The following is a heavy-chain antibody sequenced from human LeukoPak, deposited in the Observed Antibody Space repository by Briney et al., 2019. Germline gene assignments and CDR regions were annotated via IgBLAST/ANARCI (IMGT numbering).Heavy chain of an antibody. CDR1: GGSISGYY. CDR2: IYYSGST. D-gene: IGHD6-19*01. Sequence: SETLSLTCTVSGGSISGYYWRGIRQPPGKGLGWIGYIYYSGSTNYNPSLKSRVTISVDTSKNQFSLKLSSVTAADTAVYYCARGRGGGWYIFDYWGQGTLVTVSS. V-gene: IGHV4-59*01. CDR3: ARGRGGGWYIFDY. J-gene: IGHJ4*02.